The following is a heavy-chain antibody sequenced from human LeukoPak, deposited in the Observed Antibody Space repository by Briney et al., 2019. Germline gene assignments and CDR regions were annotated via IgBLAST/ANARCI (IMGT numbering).Heavy chain of an antibody. J-gene: IGHJ3*01. CDR2: INPYNGAT. V-gene: IGHV1-2*02. CDR3: ATPHLLSDDTFGV. Sequence: EASVKVSCKTSGYTFTASYIHWVRQAPGQGLEWMGWINPYNGATIYAQKFQGRVTMTRDTSISTAYMELSRLRSDDTAVYYCATPHLLSDDTFGVWGRGTMITVSS. CDR1: GYTFTASY. D-gene: IGHD2-15*01.